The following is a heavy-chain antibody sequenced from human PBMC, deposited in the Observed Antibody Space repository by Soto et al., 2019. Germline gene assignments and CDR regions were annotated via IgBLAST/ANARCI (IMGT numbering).Heavy chain of an antibody. CDR3: ARHVADWRYNCFDY. V-gene: IGHV1-69*13. Sequence: ASVKVSCKASGGTFSNYAISWVRQAPGQGLEWMGGIIPIFGTANYAQKFQGRVTITADESTSTAYMELSSLRSEDTAVYYCARHVADWRYNCFDYWGQGTLVTV. D-gene: IGHD1-20*01. CDR2: IIPIFGTA. CDR1: GGTFSNYA. J-gene: IGHJ4*02.